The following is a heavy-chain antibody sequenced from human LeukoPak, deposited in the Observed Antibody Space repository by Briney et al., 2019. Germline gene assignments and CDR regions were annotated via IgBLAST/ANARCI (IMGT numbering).Heavy chain of an antibody. J-gene: IGHJ4*02. D-gene: IGHD3-22*01. Sequence: GGSLKLSCAASGFTFSGSAMHWVRQASGRGLEWVGRIRSKANNYATAYAASVKGRFTISREDSKNTAYLQMNSLKTEDTAVYYCTRRNKDDSSGYYYDWGQGTLVTVSS. V-gene: IGHV3-73*01. CDR2: IRSKANNYAT. CDR1: GFTFSGSA. CDR3: TRRNKDDSSGYYYD.